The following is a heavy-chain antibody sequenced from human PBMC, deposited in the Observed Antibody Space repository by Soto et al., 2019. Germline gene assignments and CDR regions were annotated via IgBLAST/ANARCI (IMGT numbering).Heavy chain of an antibody. Sequence: SGVTLWNPTETLTLTCTFSGFSLTSPGMCVSWIRQSPGKALEWLALIERDDDDKYYSTALKARLTISKDTRKNQVVLTMANMDPADTASYYCARAIRGPRTFNARDVWGHGT. D-gene: IGHD2-2*02. CDR1: GFSLTSPGMC. V-gene: IGHV2-70*01. J-gene: IGHJ6*02. CDR3: ARAIRGPRTFNARDV. CDR2: IERDDDDK.